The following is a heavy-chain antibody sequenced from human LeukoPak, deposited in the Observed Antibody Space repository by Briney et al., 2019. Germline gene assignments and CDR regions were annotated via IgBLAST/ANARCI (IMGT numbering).Heavy chain of an antibody. CDR2: VYSDSST. CDR3: ARAGLTAFDI. CDR1: GFTVSSNY. V-gene: IGHV3-53*01. Sequence: PGGSLRLSCAASGFTVSSNYMSWVRQAPGKGLEWVSVVYSDSSTYYADSVKGRFTISRDNSKNTLYLQMNSLRAEDTAVYYCARAGLTAFDIWGQGTMVTVSS. J-gene: IGHJ3*02.